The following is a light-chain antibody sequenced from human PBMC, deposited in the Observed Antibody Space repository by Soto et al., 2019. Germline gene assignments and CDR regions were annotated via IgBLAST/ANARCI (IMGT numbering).Light chain of an antibody. CDR3: QQYDKSPLT. J-gene: IGKJ4*01. Sequence: EIVLTQSPGTLSLSPGERATLSCRASQSVSNSHLAWHQQKPGQAPRLPIFGVSSRAAGIPDRFSGSGSGTDFTLTISRLEPEDYAVYYCQQYDKSPLTFGGGTKV. CDR2: GVS. V-gene: IGKV3-20*01. CDR1: QSVSNSH.